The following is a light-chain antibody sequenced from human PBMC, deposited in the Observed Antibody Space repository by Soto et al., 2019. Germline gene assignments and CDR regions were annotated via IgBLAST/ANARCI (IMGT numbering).Light chain of an antibody. CDR3: QHYGYSQWT. J-gene: IGKJ1*01. CDR1: QTGSNSY. V-gene: IGKV3-20*01. CDR2: GVY. Sequence: IVLTQSPCTRSLSAGERATLSCRASQTGSNSYLAWYQHKSGQAPRLLIYGVYTRASGIPDRFSGSGSGTEFTLTITRLEPEDSAVYFCQHYGYSQWTFGQGTKVDIK.